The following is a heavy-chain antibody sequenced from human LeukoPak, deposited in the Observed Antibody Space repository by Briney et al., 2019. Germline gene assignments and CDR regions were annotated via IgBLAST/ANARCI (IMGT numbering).Heavy chain of an antibody. CDR3: AKEAVAGYFDY. J-gene: IGHJ4*02. D-gene: IGHD6-19*01. V-gene: IGHV3-9*01. CDR1: SSGGYY. CDR2: ISWNSGSI. Sequence: SSGGYYWSWIRQHPGKGLEWVSGISWNSGSIGYADSVKGRFTISRDNAKNSLYLQMNSLRAEDTALYYCAKEAVAGYFDYWGQGTLVTVSS.